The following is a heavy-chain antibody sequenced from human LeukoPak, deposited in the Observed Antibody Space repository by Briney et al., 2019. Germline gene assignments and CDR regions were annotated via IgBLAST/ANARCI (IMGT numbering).Heavy chain of an antibody. Sequence: KASQTLSLTCTVSGASISSGDYDWSWIRQPPGKGLEWIGYIYYRGTTYYNPSLKSRVTISVDTSKNQFSLKLSSVTAADTAVYYCAREYRYDFWSGYPGRFDPWGQGTLVTVSS. CDR1: GASISSGDYD. CDR2: IYYRGTT. D-gene: IGHD3-3*01. J-gene: IGHJ5*02. V-gene: IGHV4-30-4*08. CDR3: AREYRYDFWSGYPGRFDP.